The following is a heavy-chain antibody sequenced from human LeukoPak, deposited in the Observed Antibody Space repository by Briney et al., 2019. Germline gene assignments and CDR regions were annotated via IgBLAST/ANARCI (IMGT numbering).Heavy chain of an antibody. CDR2: IKQDGSEK. D-gene: IGHD2-15*01. CDR1: GFPFSTYW. Sequence: PGGSLRLSCAASGFPFSTYWMSWVRQAPGNGLEWVATIKQDGSEKYYADSVKGRFTISRDNAENSLYLQMDSLRAEDTAVYYCARDQLKDGSNQFRPFDFWGQGTLVTVSS. V-gene: IGHV3-7*01. J-gene: IGHJ4*02. CDR3: ARDQLKDGSNQFRPFDF.